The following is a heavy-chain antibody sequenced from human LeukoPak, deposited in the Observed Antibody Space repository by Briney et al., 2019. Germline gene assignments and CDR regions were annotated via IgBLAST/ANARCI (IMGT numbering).Heavy chain of an antibody. J-gene: IGHJ3*02. Sequence: ASVKVSCKASGYTFTSYGISWVRQAPGHGLEWMGWISAYNGNTNYAQKLQGRVTMTTDTSTSTAYMELRSLRSDDTAVYYCARGGTNYYDSSGYYYDTNAFDIWGQGTMVTVSS. CDR2: ISAYNGNT. V-gene: IGHV1-18*01. CDR3: ARGGTNYYDSSGYYYDTNAFDI. D-gene: IGHD3-22*01. CDR1: GYTFTSYG.